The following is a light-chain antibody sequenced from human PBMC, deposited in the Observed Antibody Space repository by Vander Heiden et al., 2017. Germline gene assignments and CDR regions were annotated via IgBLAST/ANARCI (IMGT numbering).Light chain of an antibody. CDR2: SYS. J-gene: IGLJ3*02. V-gene: IGLV1-44*01. CDR1: SSNIGSNT. CDR3: AAWDNSLNGVV. Sequence: QSVLTQAPSASGTPGQKVTIPCSGSSSNIGSNTVNWYQQIPGSAPKLLIYSYSQRPSGVPDRFSGSRSGTSASLAISGLQSEDEADYYCAAWDNSLNGVVFGGGTKLTVL.